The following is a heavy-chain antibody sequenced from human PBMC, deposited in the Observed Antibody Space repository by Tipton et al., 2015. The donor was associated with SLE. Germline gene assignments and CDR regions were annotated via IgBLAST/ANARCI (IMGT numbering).Heavy chain of an antibody. CDR1: GGSFTSGTYY. D-gene: IGHD2-2*01. J-gene: IGHJ6*03. Sequence: TLSLTCTVSGGSFTSGTYYWSWIRQPAGKGLEWIGRIYTSGSTNYNPSLKSRVTISVGTSKNQFSLKLSSVTAADTAVYYCAREGVGYQLFPDYYYYYMDVWGKGTTVTVSS. V-gene: IGHV4-61*02. CDR3: AREGVGYQLFPDYYYYYMDV. CDR2: IYTSGST.